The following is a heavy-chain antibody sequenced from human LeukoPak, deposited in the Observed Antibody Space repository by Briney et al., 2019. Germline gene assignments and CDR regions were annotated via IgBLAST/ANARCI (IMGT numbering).Heavy chain of an antibody. J-gene: IGHJ4*02. CDR3: PRALAATSDY. D-gene: IGHD1-26*01. V-gene: IGHV3-30*04. Sequence: QPGGSLGLSCAASGFTFSSYAMHWVRQAPGKGLEWVAVISYDGSNKYYADSVKGRFTISRDNSKNTLYLQMNSLRAEDTAVYYCPRALAATSDYWGQGTLVTVSS. CDR2: ISYDGSNK. CDR1: GFTFSSYA.